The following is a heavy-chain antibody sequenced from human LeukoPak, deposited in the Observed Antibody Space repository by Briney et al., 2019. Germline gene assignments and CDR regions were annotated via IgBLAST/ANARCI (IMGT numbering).Heavy chain of an antibody. V-gene: IGHV1-2*02. CDR1: GYTFTCYY. D-gene: IGHD4-17*01. Sequence: ASVKVSCKASGYTFTCYYMHWVRQAPGQGLEWMGWINPNSGGTNYAQKFQGRVTMTRDTPISKAYMELSRLRSDDTAVYYCARNTGTYGDYAPLDYWGQGTLVTVSS. J-gene: IGHJ4*02. CDR2: INPNSGGT. CDR3: ARNTGTYGDYAPLDY.